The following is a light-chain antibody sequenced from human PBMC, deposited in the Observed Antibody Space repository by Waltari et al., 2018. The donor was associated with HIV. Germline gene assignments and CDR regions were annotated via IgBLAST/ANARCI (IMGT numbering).Light chain of an antibody. Sequence: DVQMTQYPSTLSASIGDRVTISCRASQTITTSLAWYQHKPRKAPKLLVYGASTLPSGVPSKCSGSGSGTEFTLIISSLQPDDFATYYCLHYKYYPFTFGPGTKVDIK. CDR2: GAS. CDR3: LHYKYYPFT. CDR1: QTITTS. J-gene: IGKJ3*01. V-gene: IGKV1-5*03.